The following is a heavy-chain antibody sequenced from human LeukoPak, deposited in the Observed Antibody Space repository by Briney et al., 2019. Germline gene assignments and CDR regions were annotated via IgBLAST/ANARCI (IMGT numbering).Heavy chain of an antibody. CDR2: VYPGDSDT. CDR3: ARQWQQLATNWFDP. CDR1: GYGFTSYW. V-gene: IGHV5-51*01. Sequence: GEALKISSRGSGYGFTSYWIGWGRQMPGKGLEWMGVVYPGDSDTRYSPSFQGQVTISADKSISPAYLQWSSLKASDTAMYYCARQWQQLATNWFDPWGQGTLVTVSS. D-gene: IGHD6-13*01. J-gene: IGHJ5*02.